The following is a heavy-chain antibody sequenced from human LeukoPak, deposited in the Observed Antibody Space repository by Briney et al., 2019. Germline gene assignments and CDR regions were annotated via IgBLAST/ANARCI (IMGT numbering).Heavy chain of an antibody. CDR1: GGSIGADY. Sequence: SETLSLTCTVSGGSIGADYWSWIRQPAGKGLEWIGRFSPSGSTIYNPSLRGRVTMSVDPSKNTFSLELSSVTAADTAVYYCARDRPGVPRAFDIWGQGTMVTVSS. CDR2: FSPSGST. D-gene: IGHD3-3*01. V-gene: IGHV4-4*07. CDR3: ARDRPGVPRAFDI. J-gene: IGHJ3*02.